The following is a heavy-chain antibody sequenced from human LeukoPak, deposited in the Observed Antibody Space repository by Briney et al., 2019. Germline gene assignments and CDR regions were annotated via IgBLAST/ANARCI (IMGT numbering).Heavy chain of an antibody. Sequence: GGSLRLSCAASGFTFSSYWMSWVRQAPGKGLEWVANIKQDGSEKYYVDSVKGRFTISRDNAKNSLYLQMNSLRAEDTAVYYCASGLYDFWSGSGFDYWGQGTLVTVSS. CDR3: ASGLYDFWSGSGFDY. CDR1: GFTFSSYW. V-gene: IGHV3-7*01. D-gene: IGHD3-3*01. CDR2: IKQDGSEK. J-gene: IGHJ4*02.